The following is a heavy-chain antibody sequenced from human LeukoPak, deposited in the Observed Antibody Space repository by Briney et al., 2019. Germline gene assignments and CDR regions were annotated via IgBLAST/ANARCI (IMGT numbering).Heavy chain of an antibody. Sequence: SETLSLTCAVSGGSISSSNWWSWVRQPPGKGLEWIGEIYHSGSTNYNPSLKSRVTISVDKSKNQFSLKLSSVTAADTAVCYCASRNYDSSGYSETWGQGTLVTVSS. CDR3: ASRNYDSSGYSET. V-gene: IGHV4-4*02. D-gene: IGHD3-22*01. CDR1: GGSISSSNW. J-gene: IGHJ5*02. CDR2: IYHSGST.